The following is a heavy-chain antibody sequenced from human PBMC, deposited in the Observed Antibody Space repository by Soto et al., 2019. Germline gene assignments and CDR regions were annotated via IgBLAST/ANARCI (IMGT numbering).Heavy chain of an antibody. V-gene: IGHV5-51*01. CDR1: GYSFTSYW. D-gene: IGHD3-16*02. J-gene: IGHJ3*02. Sequence: PGESLKISCKGSGYSFTSYWIGWVRQMPGKGLEWMGIIYPGDSDTRYSPSFQGQVTISADKSISTAYLQWSSLKASDTAMYYCARHFYFPLGELSLEAFDIWGQGTMVTVSS. CDR2: IYPGDSDT. CDR3: ARHFYFPLGELSLEAFDI.